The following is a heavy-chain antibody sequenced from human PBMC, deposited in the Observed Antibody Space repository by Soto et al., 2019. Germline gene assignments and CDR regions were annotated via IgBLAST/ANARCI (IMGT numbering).Heavy chain of an antibody. D-gene: IGHD3-16*01. CDR3: GRGLRLLCRRVDP. V-gene: IGHV4-34*01. CDR2: INHNTKT. Sequence: SQTLPLTCAVFGGSFIDPYWNWFRQHQEKGLEWIGEINHNTKTIYNPSLTSRVTISVAMTKNHFSVQLSPVIAAVTAVSYCGRGLRLLCRRVDPCGQGTLVTV. J-gene: IGHJ5*02. CDR1: GGSFIDPY.